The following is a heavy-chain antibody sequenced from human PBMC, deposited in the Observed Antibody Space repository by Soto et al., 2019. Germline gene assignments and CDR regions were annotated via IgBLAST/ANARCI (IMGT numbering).Heavy chain of an antibody. J-gene: IGHJ6*03. Sequence: EVQLVESGGGLVQPGGSLRLSCEASGLTFSSYWMHWVRQVPGKGLVWVSRVNSDGSFTTYADSVKGRFTIPRDNAKNTLYLQMNSLRAEDTALYYCVRETPSVDHYYFYMDVWGKGTTVTVSS. CDR1: GLTFSSYW. CDR3: VRETPSVDHYYFYMDV. D-gene: IGHD2-2*01. CDR2: VNSDGSFT. V-gene: IGHV3-74*01.